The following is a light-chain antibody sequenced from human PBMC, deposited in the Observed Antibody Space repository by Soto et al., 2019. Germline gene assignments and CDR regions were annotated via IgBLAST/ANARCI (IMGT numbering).Light chain of an antibody. CDR1: QSVSSY. CDR3: QQRSNWPIT. Sequence: EIVLTQSPATLSLSPGERATLSCRARQSVSSYLAWYQQKPGQAPRLLIYDASNRATGIPARFSGSGSGTDFPLTISSLEPEDFAVYYCQQRSNWPITFGQGTRLEIK. V-gene: IGKV3-11*01. CDR2: DAS. J-gene: IGKJ5*01.